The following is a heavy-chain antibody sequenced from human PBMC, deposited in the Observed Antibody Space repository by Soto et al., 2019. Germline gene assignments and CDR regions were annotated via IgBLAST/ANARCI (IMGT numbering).Heavy chain of an antibody. D-gene: IGHD3-22*01. J-gene: IGHJ4*02. CDR3: ARQYYDSSDSHFVGLDY. CDR2: IYYSGST. V-gene: IGHV4-30-4*01. Sequence: QVQLQESGPGLVKPSQTLSLTCTVSGGSISSGDYYWSWIRQPPGKGLEYIGYIYYSGSTYYNPSLTGRVTISVDTSKNPFSLKLSSVTAADTAVYYCARQYYDSSDSHFVGLDYWGKGTLVTVSS. CDR1: GGSISSGDYY.